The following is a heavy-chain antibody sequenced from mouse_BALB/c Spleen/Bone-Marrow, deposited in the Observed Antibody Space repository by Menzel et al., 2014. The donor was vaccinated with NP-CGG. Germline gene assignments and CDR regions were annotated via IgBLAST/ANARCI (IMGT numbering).Heavy chain of an antibody. V-gene: IGHV7-3*02. CDR3: ARDTNYGNYYWCFDV. CDR2: IRNKANGCTT. Sequence: EVKVVESGGGLVQPGGSLRLSCATSGFTFSDYYMSWVRQPPGKALEWLGFIRNKANGCTTEYSASVKGRFTISRDNPQSILYLQMNTLRAEDSATYYCARDTNYGNYYWCFDVWGAGTTVTVSS. D-gene: IGHD2-1*01. J-gene: IGHJ1*01. CDR1: GFTFSDYY.